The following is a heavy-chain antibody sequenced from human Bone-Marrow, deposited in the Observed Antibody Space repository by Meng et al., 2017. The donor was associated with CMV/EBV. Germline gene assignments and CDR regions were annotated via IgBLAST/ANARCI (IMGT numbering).Heavy chain of an antibody. Sequence: GGSLRLACAASGFTFSSYWMHWVRLAPGKGLVWVSRISSDGSSTSYANSVKGRFTISRDNANNTMYLQISGLSAEDTAVYDCESEECSSPRCFLDSWGQGTLVTVSS. D-gene: IGHD2-2*01. V-gene: IGHV3-74*01. CDR3: ESEECSSPRCFLDS. CDR1: GFTFSSYW. J-gene: IGHJ4*02. CDR2: ISSDGSST.